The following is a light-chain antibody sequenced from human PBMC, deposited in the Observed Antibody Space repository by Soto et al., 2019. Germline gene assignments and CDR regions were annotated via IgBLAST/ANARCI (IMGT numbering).Light chain of an antibody. CDR2: STS. Sequence: QAVVTQEPSLTVSPGGSVTLTCASSAGAVTSAYYTNWLQQKPGQAPRALIYSTSEKHSWTPARFSGSLLGGKAALTLSAAQPEDEADYYCLLYYGGAQVLFGGGTKVTLL. J-gene: IGLJ2*01. CDR3: LLYYGGAQVL. V-gene: IGLV7-43*01. CDR1: AGAVTSAYY.